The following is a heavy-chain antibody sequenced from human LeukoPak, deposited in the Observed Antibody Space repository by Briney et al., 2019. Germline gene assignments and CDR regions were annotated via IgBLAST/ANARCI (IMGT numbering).Heavy chain of an antibody. CDR2: ISGSGSST. D-gene: IGHD3-22*01. J-gene: IGHJ4*02. V-gene: IGHV3-23*01. Sequence: GGSLRLSCAASGFTFSSYAMSWVRQAPGKGLEWVSAISGSGSSTYYADSVKGRSTISRDNSKNTLYLQMNSLRAEDTAVYYCAKDPTMIVVVIPDYWGQGTLVTVSS. CDR3: AKDPTMIVVVIPDY. CDR1: GFTFSSYA.